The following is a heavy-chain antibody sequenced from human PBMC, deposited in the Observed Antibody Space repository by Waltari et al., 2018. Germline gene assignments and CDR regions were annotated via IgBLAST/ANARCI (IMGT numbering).Heavy chain of an antibody. CDR1: GFTFSSFA. Sequence: EVQLLESGGGLVQPGGSLRLSCAASGFTFSSFAMSWVRQAPGKGLEWVSDIYSSGSCTYYADSVKGRFTISRDNSKNTLYLQMNSLRAEDTAVYYCAKGMTWSAYYMLDYWGQGTLVTVSS. J-gene: IGHJ4*02. CDR2: IYSSGSCT. D-gene: IGHD3-3*01. V-gene: IGHV3-23*03. CDR3: AKGMTWSAYYMLDY.